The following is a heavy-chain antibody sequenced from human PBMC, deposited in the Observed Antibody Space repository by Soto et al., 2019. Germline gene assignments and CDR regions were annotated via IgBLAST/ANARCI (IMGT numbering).Heavy chain of an antibody. CDR3: ARENRYFFYGMDV. CDR1: GGTFSSYA. J-gene: IGHJ6*02. Sequence: SVKVSCKSSGGTFSSYAINWVRQAPGQGLEWMGGIIPIFGTANYAQNFQDRVTITADVSTNTAYMELSSLRPADTAMYYCARENRYFFYGMDVWGQGTTVTVSS. V-gene: IGHV1-69*13. CDR2: IIPIFGTA.